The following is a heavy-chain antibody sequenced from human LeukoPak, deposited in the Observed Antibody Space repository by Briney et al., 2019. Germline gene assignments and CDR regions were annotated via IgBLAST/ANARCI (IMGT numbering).Heavy chain of an antibody. D-gene: IGHD2-15*01. CDR3: ARETCSGGSCYGYFDY. V-gene: IGHV1-69*13. CDR1: VGTFIIYA. CDR2: IIPIFGTA. Sequence: SVNVSFTASVGTFIIYAISWVRQAPGQGLEWMGGIIPIFGTANHAQKFQGRVTITADESTSTAYMELSSLRSEDTAVYYCARETCSGGSCYGYFDYWGQGTLVTVSS. J-gene: IGHJ4*02.